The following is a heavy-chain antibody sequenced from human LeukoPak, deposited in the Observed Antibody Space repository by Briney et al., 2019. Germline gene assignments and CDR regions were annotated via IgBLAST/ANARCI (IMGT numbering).Heavy chain of an antibody. CDR2: IYPGDSDT. D-gene: IGHD2-15*01. CDR1: GYSFTNYW. J-gene: IGHJ4*02. Sequence: GESLKISCKGSGYSFTNYWIGWVRQMPGKGLEWMGIIYPGDSDTKYSPSFQGQVTISADKSISTAYLQWSSLKASDTAMYYCARRPRGYCSGGSCHFDYWGQGTLVTVSS. V-gene: IGHV5-51*01. CDR3: ARRPRGYCSGGSCHFDY.